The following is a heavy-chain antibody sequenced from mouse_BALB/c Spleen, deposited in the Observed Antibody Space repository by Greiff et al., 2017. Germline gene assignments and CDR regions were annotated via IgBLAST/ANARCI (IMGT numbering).Heavy chain of an antibody. CDR3: ATYYRYPWFAY. V-gene: IGHV14-3*02. Sequence: EVMLVESGAELVKPGASVKLSCTASGFNIKDTYMHWVKQRPEQGLEWIGRIDPANGNTKYDPKFQGKATITADTSSNTAYLQLSSLTSEDTAVYYCATYYRYPWFAYWGQGTLVTVSA. CDR2: IDPANGNT. CDR1: GFNIKDTY. J-gene: IGHJ3*01. D-gene: IGHD2-14*01.